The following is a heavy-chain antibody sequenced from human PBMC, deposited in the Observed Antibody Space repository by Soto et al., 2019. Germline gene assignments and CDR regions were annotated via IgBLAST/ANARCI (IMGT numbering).Heavy chain of an antibody. Sequence: QLQLQESGPGLVKPSETLSLTCTVSGGSISSSSYYWGWIRQPPGKGLEWIGSIYYSGSTYYNPSLKSRVTISVDTSKNQFSLKLSSVTAADTAVYYCARHFDYYDSSGYPHYFDYWGQGTLVTVSS. V-gene: IGHV4-39*01. D-gene: IGHD3-22*01. J-gene: IGHJ4*02. CDR3: ARHFDYYDSSGYPHYFDY. CDR1: GGSISSSSYY. CDR2: IYYSGST.